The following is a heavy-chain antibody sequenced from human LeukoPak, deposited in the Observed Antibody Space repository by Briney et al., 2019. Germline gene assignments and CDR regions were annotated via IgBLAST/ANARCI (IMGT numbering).Heavy chain of an antibody. V-gene: IGHV4-34*01. CDR3: ARGNIAAAVKY. D-gene: IGHD6-13*01. J-gene: IGHJ1*01. Sequence: SETLSLTCAVHGGSLIDHYWNWIRQPPGKGLEWIGEINHSGITKYIPSLKSRVSLSVDTSKNQFSLNLNSVTAADTAVYYCARGNIAAAVKYWGQGTLVTVSS. CDR2: INHSGIT. CDR1: GGSLIDHY.